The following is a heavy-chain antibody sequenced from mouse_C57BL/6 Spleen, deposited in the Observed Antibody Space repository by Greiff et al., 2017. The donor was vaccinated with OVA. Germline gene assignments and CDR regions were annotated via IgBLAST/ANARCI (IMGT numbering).Heavy chain of an antibody. V-gene: IGHV1-81*01. Sequence: QVQLQQSGAELARPGASVKLSCKASGYTFTSYGISWVKQRTGQGLEWIGEIYPRSGNTYYNEKFKGKATLTADTSSSTAYMELRSLTSEDSAVYFCAREGTGTRFAYWGQGTLVTVSA. D-gene: IGHD4-1*01. CDR2: IYPRSGNT. CDR3: AREGTGTRFAY. CDR1: GYTFTSYG. J-gene: IGHJ3*01.